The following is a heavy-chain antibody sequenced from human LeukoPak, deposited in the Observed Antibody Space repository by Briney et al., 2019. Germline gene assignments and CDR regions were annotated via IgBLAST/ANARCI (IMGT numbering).Heavy chain of an antibody. D-gene: IGHD5-12*01. CDR1: GFTFSSYA. CDR3: AKAISGYDNFDY. Sequence: GGSLRLSCAASGFTFSSYAMSWVRQAPGEGLEWVSAISGSGGSTYYADSVKGRVTISRDNSKNTLYLQMNSLRAEDTAIYYCAKAISGYDNFDYWGQGTLVTVSS. V-gene: IGHV3-23*01. CDR2: ISGSGGST. J-gene: IGHJ4*02.